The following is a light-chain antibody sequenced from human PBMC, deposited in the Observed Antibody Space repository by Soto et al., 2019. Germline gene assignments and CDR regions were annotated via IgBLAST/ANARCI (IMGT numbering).Light chain of an antibody. V-gene: IGKV1-5*03. CDR3: QHYSHYPWT. CDR1: QSINKW. Sequence: DIKMTQSPSPLSASPGDRVIITCRASQSINKWLAWYQQRPGEAPKLLIYQASHLQSGVPSRFSGSGSETEFSLTISSLQPADFATYYCQHYSHYPWTFGQGTKVEIK. CDR2: QAS. J-gene: IGKJ1*01.